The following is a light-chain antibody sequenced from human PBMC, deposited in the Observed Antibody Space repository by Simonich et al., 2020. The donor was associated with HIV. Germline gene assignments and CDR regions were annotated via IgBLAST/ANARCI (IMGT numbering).Light chain of an antibody. CDR1: QPISNS. Sequence: DIQMTQSPSSLSASVGDRLNITCRANQPISNSLALYQQKPGKAPKLLLYFASRLESWVPSRFSCSGSGTDYTLTISSLQPEDFATYYCQQFYTSVVTFGGGPKVEI. CDR2: FAS. V-gene: IGKV1-NL1*01. CDR3: QQFYTSVVT. J-gene: IGKJ4*01.